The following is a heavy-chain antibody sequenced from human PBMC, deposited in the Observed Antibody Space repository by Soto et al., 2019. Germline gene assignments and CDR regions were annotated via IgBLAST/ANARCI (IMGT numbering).Heavy chain of an antibody. J-gene: IGHJ6*02. CDR3: ARDRVVVVTPSAPPLHYYGMDV. Sequence: QVQLVQSGAEVKKPGSSVKVSCKASGGTFSSYAISWVRQAPGQGLEWMGGIIPIFGTANYAQKFQGRVTITADESTSTAYMELSSLRSEDTAVYYCARDRVVVVTPSAPPLHYYGMDVWGQGTTVTVSS. V-gene: IGHV1-69*01. CDR2: IIPIFGTA. D-gene: IGHD2-21*02. CDR1: GGTFSSYA.